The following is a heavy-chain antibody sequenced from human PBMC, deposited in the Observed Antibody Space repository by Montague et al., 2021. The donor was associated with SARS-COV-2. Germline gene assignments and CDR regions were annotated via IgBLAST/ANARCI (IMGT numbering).Heavy chain of an antibody. Sequence: SETLSLTCTVSFGSISTYYWSWIRQPPGKGLEWIGFIFYNGGTKYNPSLKRRVSISLDTSKNQFSLKLSSVTAADTAVYYCAGQDAWAYCGDECYRGWFDSWGQGTLVTVSS. CDR3: AGQDAWAYCGDECYRGWFDS. CDR2: IFYNGGT. D-gene: IGHD2-21*01. V-gene: IGHV4-59*03. CDR1: FGSISTYY. J-gene: IGHJ5*01.